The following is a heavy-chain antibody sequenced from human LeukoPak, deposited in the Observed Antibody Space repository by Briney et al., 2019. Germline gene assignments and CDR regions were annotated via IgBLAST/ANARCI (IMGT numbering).Heavy chain of an antibody. CDR3: ARHMVYYYDSSGHGFDV. Sequence: SETLSLTCTVSGGSISTSYWSWIRKPPGKGLEWIGYIYNSGSTNYNPSLKSRVTISVDTSKNQFSLKLSSVTAADTAVYYCARHMVYYYDSSGHGFDVWGQGTMVTVSS. CDR1: GGSISTSY. V-gene: IGHV4-59*01. D-gene: IGHD3-22*01. CDR2: IYNSGST. J-gene: IGHJ3*01.